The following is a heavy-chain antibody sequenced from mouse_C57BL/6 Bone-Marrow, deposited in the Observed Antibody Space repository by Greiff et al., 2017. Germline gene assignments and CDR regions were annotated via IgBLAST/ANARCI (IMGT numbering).Heavy chain of an antibody. D-gene: IGHD2-5*01. CDR2: ISNGGGSI. CDR1: GFTFSDYY. V-gene: IGHV5-12*01. J-gene: IGHJ1*03. CDR3: ASHYYSNYDGYFDV. Sequence: EVQLVESGGGLVQPGGSLKLSCAASGFTFSDYYMYWVRQTPEKRLEWVAYISNGGGSIYYPDTVKGRFTISRDNAKNTLYLQMSRLKSEDTAMYYCASHYYSNYDGYFDVWGTGTTVTVSS.